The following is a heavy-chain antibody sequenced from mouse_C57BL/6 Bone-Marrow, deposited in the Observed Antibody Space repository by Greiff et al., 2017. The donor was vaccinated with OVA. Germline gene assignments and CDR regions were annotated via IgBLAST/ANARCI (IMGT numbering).Heavy chain of an antibody. CDR1: GFTFSSYA. J-gene: IGHJ3*01. D-gene: IGHD2-4*01. CDR2: ISSGGDYT. Sequence: EVQLVESGAGLVKPGGSLKLSCAASGFTFSSYAMSWVRQTPEKRLEWVAYISSGGDYTYYADTVKGRFTISRDNARNTLYLQMSSLKSEDTAMYYCTPNYDWAWFAYWGQGTLVTVSA. V-gene: IGHV5-9-1*02. CDR3: TPNYDWAWFAY.